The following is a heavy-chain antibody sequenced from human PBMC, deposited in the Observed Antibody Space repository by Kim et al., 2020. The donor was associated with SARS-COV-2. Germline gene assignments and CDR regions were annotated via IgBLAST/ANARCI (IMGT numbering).Heavy chain of an antibody. Sequence: GGSLRLSCAASGFTFSSYNMNWVRQAPGKGLEWVSYISSSSTTVYYGDSVKGRFTISRDNVKNSLYLQMNGLRDEDTAVYYCARDRGLYYSDSSGFFGAGDLWGQGTLVTVSS. CDR2: ISSSSTTV. CDR3: ARDRGLYYSDSSGFFGAGDL. J-gene: IGHJ5*02. D-gene: IGHD3-22*01. CDR1: GFTFSSYN. V-gene: IGHV3-48*02.